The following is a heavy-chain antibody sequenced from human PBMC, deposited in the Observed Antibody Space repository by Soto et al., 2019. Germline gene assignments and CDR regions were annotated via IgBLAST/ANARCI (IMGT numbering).Heavy chain of an antibody. CDR3: GTDQWGGAFDI. D-gene: IGHD3-10*01. J-gene: IGHJ3*02. CDR1: GFTLSKYW. V-gene: IGHV3-7*01. CDR2: IREDGKEI. Sequence: XGSLDLSCAATGFTLSKYWMAGVRQPPGKGLEFVANIREDGKEINYVDSVKGRFTISRDNDRNSLFLQMNSLRDDDTAVYYCGTDQWGGAFDIGGQGTMVTVSS.